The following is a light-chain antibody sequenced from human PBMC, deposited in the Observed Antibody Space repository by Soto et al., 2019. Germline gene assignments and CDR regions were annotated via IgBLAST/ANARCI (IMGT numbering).Light chain of an antibody. CDR1: SSDVGTYNF. CDR3: TSFTSTNTRWV. V-gene: IGLV2-14*03. J-gene: IGLJ3*02. Sequence: QSVLTQPASVSGSPGQSITISCTGTSSDVGTYNFVSWYQQHPGKAPKLIIYDVSNRPSGVSNRFSGSKSGNTASLTISGLQADDESDYYCTSFTSTNTRWVFGGGTKLTVL. CDR2: DVS.